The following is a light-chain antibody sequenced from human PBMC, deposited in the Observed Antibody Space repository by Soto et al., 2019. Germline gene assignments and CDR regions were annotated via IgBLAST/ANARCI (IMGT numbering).Light chain of an antibody. CDR2: DAS. J-gene: IGKJ1*01. V-gene: IGKV1-33*01. CDR1: QDISNY. Sequence: DIQMTQSPSSLSASVGDRVTITCQASQDISNYLNWYQQKPGKAPKLLIYDASNLETGVPSRFSGSGSGTDFTFTISSLQPEEIATYYRQQYDNLPWTFGHGTKVEIK. CDR3: QQYDNLPWT.